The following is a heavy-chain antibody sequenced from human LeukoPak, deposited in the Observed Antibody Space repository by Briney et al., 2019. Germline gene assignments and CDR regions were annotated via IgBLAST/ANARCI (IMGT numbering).Heavy chain of an antibody. CDR3: ARDAYLFDY. CDR1: GYTFTSYG. J-gene: IGHJ4*02. Sequence: ASVKVSCKASGYTFTSYGISWVRQAPGQGLEWMGWISAYNGNTNYAQKLQGRVTMTRDTSTSTVYMELSSLRSEDTAVYYCARDAYLFDYWGQGTLVTVSS. CDR2: ISAYNGNT. D-gene: IGHD2-2*01. V-gene: IGHV1-18*01.